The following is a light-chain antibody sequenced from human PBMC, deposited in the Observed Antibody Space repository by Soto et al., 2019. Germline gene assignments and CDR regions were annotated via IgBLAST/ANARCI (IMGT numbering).Light chain of an antibody. CDR3: QQLSTYPLT. Sequence: DIQLTQSPSFLSASVGDRVTITCRANQGISSYLAWYQQKPGKAPKLLIYAASTLQSGVPSRFSGSGSGTEFTVTVSSLQPEDSATYYCQQLSTYPLTFGGGTKVEI. J-gene: IGKJ4*01. CDR1: QGISSY. CDR2: AAS. V-gene: IGKV1-9*01.